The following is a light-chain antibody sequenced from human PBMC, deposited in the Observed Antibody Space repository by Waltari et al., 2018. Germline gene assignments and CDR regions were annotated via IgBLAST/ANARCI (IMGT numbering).Light chain of an antibody. CDR1: SRDVGGYNY. CDR2: DVN. J-gene: IGLJ3*02. Sequence: QSALTQPASVSGSPGQSITISCPGTSRDVGGYNYVSWYQQHPGKAPKLMIYDVNNRPSGVSNRFSGSKSDNTASLTISGLQAEDEADYYCSSYTSSRTRVFGGGTKLTVL. CDR3: SSYTSSRTRV. V-gene: IGLV2-14*01.